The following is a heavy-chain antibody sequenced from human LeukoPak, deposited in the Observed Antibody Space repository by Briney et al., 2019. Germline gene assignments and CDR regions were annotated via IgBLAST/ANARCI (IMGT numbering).Heavy chain of an antibody. CDR1: EGTFSSYA. CDR3: ARDKDYEPIGGLVY. J-gene: IGHJ4*02. CDR2: IIPIFGTA. D-gene: IGHD3-10*01. V-gene: IGHV1-69*05. Sequence: SVKISYKASEGTFSSYAISWVRQATRKGLEWMGRIIPIFGTANYAQKFQGRVTITTDESTSTAYMELSSLRSEDTAVYYCARDKDYEPIGGLVYWGQGTLVPVSS.